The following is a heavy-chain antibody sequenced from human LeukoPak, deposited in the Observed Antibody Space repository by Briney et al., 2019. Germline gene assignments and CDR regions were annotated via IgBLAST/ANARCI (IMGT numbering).Heavy chain of an antibody. CDR1: RYSFTSYW. Sequence: LGESVKLSCKGSRYSFTSYWMGWARQMPGTGLEWMGLIYPGDSDTRYSPSFQGQVTISADKSISTAYQQWRSLKASDTAMYYCAIAPPSYDILTGYYGGAFDNWGQGTLVTVSS. J-gene: IGHJ4*02. CDR2: IYPGDSDT. D-gene: IGHD3-9*01. V-gene: IGHV5-51*01. CDR3: AIAPPSYDILTGYYGGAFDN.